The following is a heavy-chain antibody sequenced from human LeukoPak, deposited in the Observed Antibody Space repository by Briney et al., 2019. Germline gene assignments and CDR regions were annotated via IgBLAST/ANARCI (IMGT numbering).Heavy chain of an antibody. D-gene: IGHD6-13*01. CDR3: ARGGLPFGAAAGKGYFDY. Sequence: GASVKVSCKASGYTFTGYYMHWVRQAPGQGLEWMGWINPNSGGTNYAQKFQGRVTMTRDTSISTAYMELSRLRSDDTAVYYCARGGLPFGAAAGKGYFDYWGQGTLVTVSS. CDR1: GYTFTGYY. CDR2: INPNSGGT. V-gene: IGHV1-2*02. J-gene: IGHJ4*02.